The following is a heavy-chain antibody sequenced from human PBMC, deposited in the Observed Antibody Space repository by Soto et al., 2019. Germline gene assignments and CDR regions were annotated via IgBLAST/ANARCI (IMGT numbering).Heavy chain of an antibody. V-gene: IGHV1-3*04. CDR2: INTANGNT. Sequence: QVHLVQSGAEVKKPGASVNVSCKASGYIFTRYAIHWVRQAPGQRFEWMGWINTANGNTKYSQNFQGRVIITRDTSAATLNLELSSLTSEDTAVYYCARDEDVWGQGTLVTVSS. CDR3: ARDEDV. J-gene: IGHJ4*02. CDR1: GYIFTRYA.